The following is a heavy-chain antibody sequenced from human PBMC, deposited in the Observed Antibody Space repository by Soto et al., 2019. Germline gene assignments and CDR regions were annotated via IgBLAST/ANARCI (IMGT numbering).Heavy chain of an antibody. CDR2: ITPYNGNV. J-gene: IGHJ4*02. D-gene: IGHD7-27*01. Sequence: MQLLQSGAEVKKTGSSVKISCKTSGWIFSFQYLHWVRQAPGQGLEWLGWITPYNGNVKYAQHFQDRISLTRDNSVTPLFLELRNLRSEDTGLYYCARSATSGDQHFIDSWGQGTLVTVSS. CDR3: ARSATSGDQHFIDS. CDR1: GWIFSFQY. V-gene: IGHV1-45*02.